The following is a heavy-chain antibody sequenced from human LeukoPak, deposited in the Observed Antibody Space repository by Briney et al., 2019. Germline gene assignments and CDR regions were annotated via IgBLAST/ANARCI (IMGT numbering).Heavy chain of an antibody. CDR1: GFTFDDYA. CDR3: AKGFSNRRSNYYYYYYMDV. J-gene: IGHJ6*03. V-gene: IGHV3-9*03. Sequence: PGGSLRLSCAASGFTFDDYAMYWVRQVPGKGLEWVAGISWNSGSIGYADSVKGRFTISRDNAKNSLYLQMNSLRAEDMALYYCAKGFSNRRSNYYYYYYMDVWGKGTTVTVSS. D-gene: IGHD1-14*01. CDR2: ISWNSGSI.